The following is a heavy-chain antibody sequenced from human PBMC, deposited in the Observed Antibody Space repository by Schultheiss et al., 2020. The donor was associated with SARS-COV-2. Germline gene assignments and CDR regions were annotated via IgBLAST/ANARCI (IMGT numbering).Heavy chain of an antibody. D-gene: IGHD1-26*01. CDR3: ARARAVGATTDYFDY. J-gene: IGHJ4*02. Sequence: ASVKVSCKASGYTFTSYGISWVRQAPGQGLEWMGIINPSGGSTSYAQKFQGRVTMTTDTSTSTAYMELRSLRSDDTAVYYCARARAVGATTDYFDYWGQGTLVTGSS. V-gene: IGHV1-18*04. CDR1: GYTFTSYG. CDR2: INPSGGST.